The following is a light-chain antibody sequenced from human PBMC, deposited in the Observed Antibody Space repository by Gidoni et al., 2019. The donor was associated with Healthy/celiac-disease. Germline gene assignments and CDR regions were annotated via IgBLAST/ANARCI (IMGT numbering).Light chain of an antibody. J-gene: IGKJ2*01. CDR2: DAS. Sequence: EIVLTQSPATLSLSPGERATLSCRASQSVSSYLAWYQQKPGQAPRLLIYDASNRATGIPARFSGSGSCTDFTLTISSLEPEDFAVYYCQQRSNWPRGFTFGQGTKLEIK. CDR1: QSVSSY. CDR3: QQRSNWPRGFT. V-gene: IGKV3-11*01.